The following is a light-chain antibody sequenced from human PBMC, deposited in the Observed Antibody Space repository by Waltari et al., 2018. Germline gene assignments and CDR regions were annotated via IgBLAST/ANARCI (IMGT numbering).Light chain of an antibody. CDR1: RPHIGNTY. J-gene: IGLJ2*01. V-gene: IGLV1-51*02. CDR2: ENN. CDR3: GTWDSSLSAGV. Sequence: QSVLTQPPSVSAAPGQKVTISCSGSRPHIGNTYVSWYQQLPGTAPKLLIYENNKRPSGIPDRFSGSKSGTSATLGITGLQTGDEADYYCGTWDSSLSAGVFGGGTKLTVL.